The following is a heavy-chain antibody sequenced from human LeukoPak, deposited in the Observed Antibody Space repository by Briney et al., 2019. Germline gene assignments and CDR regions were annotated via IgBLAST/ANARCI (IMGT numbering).Heavy chain of an antibody. CDR3: ARVRDAFDI. CDR2: IYYSGST. J-gene: IGHJ3*02. Sequence: PSETLSLTCTVSGGSVGSGSYYWSWIRQPPGKGLEWIGYIYYSGSTNYNPSLKSRVTISVDTSKNQFSLELSSVTAADTAVYYCARVRDAFDIWGQGTMVTVSS. V-gene: IGHV4-61*01. CDR1: GGSVGSGSYY.